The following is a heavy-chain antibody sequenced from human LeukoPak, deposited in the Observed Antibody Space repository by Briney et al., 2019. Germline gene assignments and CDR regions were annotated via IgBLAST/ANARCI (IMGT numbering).Heavy chain of an antibody. CDR1: GYTFTGYY. Sequence: ASVKVSCKASGYTFTGYYMHWVRRAPGQGHEWMGWINPNSGGTNYAQKFQGRVTMTRDTSISTAYMELSRLRSDDTAVYYCARVVSPVNWFDPWGQGTLVTVSS. CDR2: INPNSGGT. V-gene: IGHV1-2*02. D-gene: IGHD2-8*01. CDR3: ARVVSPVNWFDP. J-gene: IGHJ5*02.